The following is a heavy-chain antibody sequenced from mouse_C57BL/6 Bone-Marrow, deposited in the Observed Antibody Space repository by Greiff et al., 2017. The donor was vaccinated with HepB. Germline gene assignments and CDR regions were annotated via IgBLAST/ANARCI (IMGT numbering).Heavy chain of an antibody. CDR2: ISSGGSYT. CDR3: ARERGIFLYYFDY. CDR1: GFTFSSYG. J-gene: IGHJ2*01. V-gene: IGHV5-6*01. Sequence: EVQLVESGGDLVKPGGSLKLSCAASGFTFSSYGMSWVRQTPDKRLEWVATISSGGSYTYYTDSVKGRFTISRDNAKNTLYLQMSSLKSEDTAMYYCARERGIFLYYFDYWGQGTTLTVSS.